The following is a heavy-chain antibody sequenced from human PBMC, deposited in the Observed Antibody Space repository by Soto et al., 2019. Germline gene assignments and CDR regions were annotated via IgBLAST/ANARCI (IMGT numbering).Heavy chain of an antibody. D-gene: IGHD6-13*01. V-gene: IGHV1-8*01. CDR3: ARCGGDSISSPYVDDCYYGMNV. Sequence: ASVKVSCKASGYTFTSYDINWVRQATGQGLEWMGWMNPNSGNTGYAQKFQGRVTMTRNTSISTAYMELSSLRSEDTAVYYCARCGGDSISSPYVDDCYYGMNVCDKWSTGTVSS. CDR1: GYTFTSYD. CDR2: MNPNSGNT. J-gene: IGHJ6*04.